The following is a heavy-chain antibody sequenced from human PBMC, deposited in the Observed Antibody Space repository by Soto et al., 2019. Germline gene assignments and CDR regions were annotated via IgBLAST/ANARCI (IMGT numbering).Heavy chain of an antibody. D-gene: IGHD5-18*01. CDR1: GFAFSSYG. V-gene: IGHV3-30*03. CDR3: VSDRGYGHASVPYS. CDR2: ISYDGSLQ. Sequence: QAQLVESGGGVVQPGRSLRLSCAASGFAFSSYGMHWVRQAPGTGLGWVAVISYDGSLQNYADSVKGRFTISRDNSKNMVLLQMSSLRAEDTAVYYCVSDRGYGHASVPYSWGQGTLVSVSS. J-gene: IGHJ4*02.